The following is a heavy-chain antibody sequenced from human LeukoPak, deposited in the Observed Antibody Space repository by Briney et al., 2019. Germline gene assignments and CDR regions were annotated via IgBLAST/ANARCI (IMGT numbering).Heavy chain of an antibody. Sequence: SETLSLTCTVSGGSTSSYYWSWIRQPPGKGLEWIGYIYYSGSTNYNPSLKSRVTISVDTSKNQFSLKLSSVTAADTAVYYCARAARVGYYDFWSAYRYYFDYWGQGTLVTVSS. CDR1: GGSTSSYY. V-gene: IGHV4-59*01. CDR3: ARAARVGYYDFWSAYRYYFDY. D-gene: IGHD3-3*01. J-gene: IGHJ4*02. CDR2: IYYSGST.